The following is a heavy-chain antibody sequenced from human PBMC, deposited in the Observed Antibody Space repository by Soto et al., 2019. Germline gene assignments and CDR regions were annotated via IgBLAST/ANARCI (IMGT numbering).Heavy chain of an antibody. CDR2: VTAYNDER. D-gene: IGHD3-3*01. V-gene: IGHV1-18*04. J-gene: IGHJ4*02. CDR1: GYTFTSYG. CDR3: ARFDFWSGSSQDH. Sequence: QVQLVQSGAEVKKPGASLRVSCKASGYTFTSYGINWARQAPGQGLEWIGWVTAYNDERKFAEKFQHRLSMTTDTATTTAFMELRSLRSDDTAMYYCARFDFWSGSSQDHWGQGTLVTVSS.